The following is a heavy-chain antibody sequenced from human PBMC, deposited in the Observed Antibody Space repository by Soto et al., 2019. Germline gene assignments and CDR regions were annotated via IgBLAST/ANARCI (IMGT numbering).Heavy chain of an antibody. CDR2: IYYSGST. CDR1: GGSISSYY. CDR3: ARNGLLRFLGYAGAFDI. J-gene: IGHJ3*02. Sequence: SETLSLTCTVSGGSISSYYWSWIRQPPWKGLEWIGYIYYSGSTNYNPSLKSRVTISVDTSKNQFSLKLSSVTAADTAVYYCARNGLLRFLGYAGAFDIWGQGTIVTVS. V-gene: IGHV4-59*12. D-gene: IGHD3-3*01.